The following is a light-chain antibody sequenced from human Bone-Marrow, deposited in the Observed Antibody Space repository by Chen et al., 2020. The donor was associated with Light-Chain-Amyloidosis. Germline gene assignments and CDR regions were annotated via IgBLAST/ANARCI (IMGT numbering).Light chain of an antibody. V-gene: IGKV3-20*01. CDR1: QSISSTY. J-gene: IGKJ4*01. CDR2: GVS. CDR3: QQYSTSPLT. Sequence: EIVLTQSPGTLSLSPGDTATLSCRTSQSISSTYLAWYQQKPGQAHSLLIYGVSSRATGIADRFSGSGSGTDFTRTISRLEPEDFAVYYCQQYSTSPLTVGGGTKVEIK.